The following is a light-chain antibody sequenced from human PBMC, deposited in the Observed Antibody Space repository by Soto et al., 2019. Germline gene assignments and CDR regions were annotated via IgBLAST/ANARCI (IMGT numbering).Light chain of an antibody. CDR2: DAS. CDR1: QSVSSSY. J-gene: IGKJ2*01. CDR3: PQYGSSLYT. Sequence: EIVLTQSPGTLSLSPGERATLSCRASQSVSSSYLAWYQQKPGQAPRLLIYDASSRATGIPDRFSGSGSGTDFALTISRLEPEDFAVYYCPQYGSSLYTFGQGTKLEIK. V-gene: IGKV3-20*01.